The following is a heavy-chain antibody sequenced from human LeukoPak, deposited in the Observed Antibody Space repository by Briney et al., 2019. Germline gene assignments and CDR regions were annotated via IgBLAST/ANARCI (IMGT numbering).Heavy chain of an antibody. CDR3: ARDRSSGSYYPNWFDP. Sequence: GASVXVXXXASGYTSSTYGVSWVRQAPGQGLEWMGWISAYNGNTNYEQKFQGRVTMTTDTSTSTAYMELRSLRSDDTAVYYCARDRSSGSYYPNWFDPWGQGTLVTVSS. J-gene: IGHJ5*02. CDR2: ISAYNGNT. CDR1: GYTSSTYG. D-gene: IGHD3-10*01. V-gene: IGHV1-18*01.